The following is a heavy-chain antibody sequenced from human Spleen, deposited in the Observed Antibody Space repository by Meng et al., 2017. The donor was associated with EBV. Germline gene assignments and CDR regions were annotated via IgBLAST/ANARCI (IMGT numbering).Heavy chain of an antibody. J-gene: IGHJ5*02. V-gene: IGHV6-1*01. CDR2: TYYRSKWYN. CDR3: AGVGSTISTDWFDT. Sequence: QVQLQQSAPGPVKPSHTLSLTCAISGDSVSNINGGWNWIRQSPSRGLEWLGRTYYRSKWYNDYAVSVKGRITINPDTTKNQVSLQLNSVTPEDTAVYYCAGVGSTISTDWFDTWGQGTLVTVSS. D-gene: IGHD3-9*01. CDR1: GDSVSNINGG.